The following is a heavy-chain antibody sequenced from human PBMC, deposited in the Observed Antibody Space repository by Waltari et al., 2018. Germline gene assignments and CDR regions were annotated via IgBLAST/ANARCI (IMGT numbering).Heavy chain of an antibody. CDR3: ANLLS. V-gene: IGHV3-23*04. CDR1: GFTFSSYT. Sequence: EVQLVESGGDLVQPGGSLRLSCAASGFTFSSYTIYWVRQAPGKGLEWVSAVSSGGGAYYADSVKGRFTISRDNSRNTVFLQMNTLRVEDTAVYYCANLLSWGQGTTVAVSS. D-gene: IGHD3-3*01. J-gene: IGHJ5*02. CDR2: VSSGGGA.